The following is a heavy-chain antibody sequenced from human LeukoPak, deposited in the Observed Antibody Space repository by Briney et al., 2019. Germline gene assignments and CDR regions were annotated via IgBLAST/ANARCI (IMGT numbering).Heavy chain of an antibody. V-gene: IGHV4-38-2*02. CDR3: AGERNDYGDYTGFDY. Sequence: ASETLSLTCTVSGYSISSGYYWGWIRQPPGKGLEWIGSIYHSGSTYYNPSLKSRVTISVDTSKNQFSLKLSSVTAADTAVYYCAGERNDYGDYTGFDYWGQGTLVTVSS. J-gene: IGHJ4*02. CDR2: IYHSGST. CDR1: GYSISSGYY. D-gene: IGHD4-17*01.